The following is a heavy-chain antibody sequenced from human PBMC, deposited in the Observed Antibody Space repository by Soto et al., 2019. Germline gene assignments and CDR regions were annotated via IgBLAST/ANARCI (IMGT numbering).Heavy chain of an antibody. CDR2: INSDGSST. Sequence: GGSLRLSCAASGFTFSNYWMHWVRQAPGKGLVWVSRINSDGSSTSYADSVKGRFTISRDNAKNTLYLQMNSLRVEDTAVYYCTRGGRGLDYWGQGTLVTVSS. V-gene: IGHV3-74*01. CDR3: TRGGRGLDY. CDR1: GFTFSNYW. J-gene: IGHJ4*02.